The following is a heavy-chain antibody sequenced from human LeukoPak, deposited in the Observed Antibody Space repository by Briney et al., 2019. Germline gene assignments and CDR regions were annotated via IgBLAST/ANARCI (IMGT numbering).Heavy chain of an antibody. CDR2: INHSGST. D-gene: IGHD6-13*01. CDR3: ARRSSSWYLPGYFDY. J-gene: IGHJ4*02. V-gene: IGHV4-34*01. Sequence: SETLSLTCAVYGGSFSGYYWSWIRQPPGKGLEWIGEINHSGSTNCNPSLKSRVTISVDTSKNQFSLKLSSVTAADTAVYYCARRSSSWYLPGYFDYWGQGTLVTVSS. CDR1: GGSFSGYY.